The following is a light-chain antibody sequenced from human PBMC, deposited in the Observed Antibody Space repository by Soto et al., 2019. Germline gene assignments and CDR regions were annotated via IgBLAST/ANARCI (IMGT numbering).Light chain of an antibody. CDR2: ANF. CDR1: SSNIGAGYD. Sequence: QTVVTQPPSVSGAPGQRVTISCTGSSSNIGAGYDVHWYQQFPGTAPKVLIYANFNRPSGVPGRFSGSKSGTSAYLAITGLQAEDEADYYCQSYDTSLSGSRVFGGGTKVTVL. CDR3: QSYDTSLSGSRV. V-gene: IGLV1-40*01. J-gene: IGLJ3*02.